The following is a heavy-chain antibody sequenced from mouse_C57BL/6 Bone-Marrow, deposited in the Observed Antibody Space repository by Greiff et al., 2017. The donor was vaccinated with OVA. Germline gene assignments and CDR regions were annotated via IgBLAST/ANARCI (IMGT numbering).Heavy chain of an antibody. J-gene: IGHJ3*01. Sequence: EVKVVESGGGLVQSGRSLRLSCATSGFTFSDFYMEWVRQAPGKGLEWIAASRNKANDYTTEYSASVKGRFIVSRDTSQSILYLQMNALRAEDTAIYYCARDDGWTWFAYWGQGTLVTVSA. CDR1: GFTFSDFY. CDR3: ARDDGWTWFAY. CDR2: SRNKANDYTT. V-gene: IGHV7-1*01. D-gene: IGHD1-1*01.